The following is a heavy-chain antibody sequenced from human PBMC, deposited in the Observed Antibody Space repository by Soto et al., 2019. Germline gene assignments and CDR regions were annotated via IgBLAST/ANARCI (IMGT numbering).Heavy chain of an antibody. CDR3: AREKGYISGPKNFDS. CDR1: GGSVGSGDYF. V-gene: IGHV4-30-4*01. CDR2: IYDSGSS. J-gene: IGHJ4*02. Sequence: KPSETLSLTCTVSGGSVGSGDYFWSWIRQPPGKGLEWIGYIYDSGSSYYNPSLKSRVTMSVDTSKNQFSLKLRSVTAADTAMYYCAREKGYISGPKNFDSWGQGTLGTVS. D-gene: IGHD5-12*01.